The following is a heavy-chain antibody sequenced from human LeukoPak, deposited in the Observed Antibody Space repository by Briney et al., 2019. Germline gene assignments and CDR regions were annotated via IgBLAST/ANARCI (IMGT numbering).Heavy chain of an antibody. Sequence: PGGSLRLSCAASGFTFSSYSMNWVRQAPGKGLEWVSYISSSSSTIYYADSVKGRFTISRDNAKNSLYLQMNSLRAEDTAVYYCAREGIAVMVDYWGQGTLVTVSS. J-gene: IGHJ4*02. CDR1: GFTFSSYS. D-gene: IGHD6-19*01. V-gene: IGHV3-48*01. CDR2: ISSSSSTI. CDR3: AREGIAVMVDY.